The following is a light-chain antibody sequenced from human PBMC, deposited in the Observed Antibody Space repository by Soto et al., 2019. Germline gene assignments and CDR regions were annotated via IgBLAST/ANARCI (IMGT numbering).Light chain of an antibody. J-gene: IGKJ2*01. CDR1: QSVSSN. V-gene: IGKV3-15*01. CDR2: GAS. Sequence: EIVMTQSPATLSVSPGERATLSCRASQSVSSNLAWYQQKPGQDPRLLIYGASTRATGIPARFSGSGSGTEFTLTISSLQCEDFAVYYCQQYNNWPRTFGQGTKVDIK. CDR3: QQYNNWPRT.